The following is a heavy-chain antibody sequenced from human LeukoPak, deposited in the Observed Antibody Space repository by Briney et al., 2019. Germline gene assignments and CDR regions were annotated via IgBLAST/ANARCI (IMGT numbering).Heavy chain of an antibody. Sequence: ASVKVSCKASGYTFINHGISWVRQAAGQGLEWMGWISTYNGNTNYAPELQGRVTMTTDTSTSTAYMELRSLRSDDTAVYYCAREGQKWLVRPFDSWGQGTLVTVSS. CDR3: AREGQKWLVRPFDS. CDR2: ISTYNGNT. V-gene: IGHV1-18*01. D-gene: IGHD6-19*01. CDR1: GYTFINHG. J-gene: IGHJ4*02.